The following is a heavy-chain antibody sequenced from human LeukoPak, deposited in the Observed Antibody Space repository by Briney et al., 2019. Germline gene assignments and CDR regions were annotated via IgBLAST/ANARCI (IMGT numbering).Heavy chain of an antibody. V-gene: IGHV4-39*01. CDR2: IYYSGST. CDR3: ARHFSWFGELEEVYFDY. Sequence: SETLSLTCTVSGGSISSSSYYWGWIRQPPGKGLEWIGSIYYSGSTYYNPSLKSRVTISVDTSKNQFSLKLSSVTAADTAVYYCARHFSWFGELEEVYFDYWGQGTLVTVSS. J-gene: IGHJ4*02. D-gene: IGHD3-10*01. CDR1: GGSISSSSYY.